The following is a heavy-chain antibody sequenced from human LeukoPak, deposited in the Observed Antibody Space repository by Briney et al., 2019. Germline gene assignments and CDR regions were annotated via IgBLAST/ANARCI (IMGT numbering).Heavy chain of an antibody. V-gene: IGHV1-3*01. Sequence: ASVKVSCKASGYTFTSYAMHWVRQAPGQRLEWMGWINAGNGNTKYSRKFQGRATITRDTSASTAYMELSSLRSEDTAVYYCARGLTRPSNYYDSSGYYPNFDYWGQGTLVTVSS. CDR1: GYTFTSYA. J-gene: IGHJ4*02. CDR2: INAGNGNT. D-gene: IGHD3-22*01. CDR3: ARGLTRPSNYYDSSGYYPNFDY.